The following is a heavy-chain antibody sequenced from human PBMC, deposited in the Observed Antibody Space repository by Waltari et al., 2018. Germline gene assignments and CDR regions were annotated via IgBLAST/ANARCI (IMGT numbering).Heavy chain of an antibody. CDR2: IYWDDDK. CDR3: AHSFQYYYDSSGCYFDY. CDR1: GFSLSTSGVG. V-gene: IGHV2-5*02. D-gene: IGHD3-22*01. Sequence: QITLKESGPTLVNPTQTLTLTCTFSGFSLSTSGVGVGWIRQPPGKALEWLALIYWDDDKRYSPSLKSRLTITKDTSKNQVVLTMTNMDPVDTATYYCAHSFQYYYDSSGCYFDYWGQGTLVTVSS. J-gene: IGHJ4*02.